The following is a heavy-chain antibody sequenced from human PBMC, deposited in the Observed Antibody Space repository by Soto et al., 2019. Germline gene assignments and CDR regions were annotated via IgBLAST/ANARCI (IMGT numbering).Heavy chain of an antibody. CDR3: AGGPGVARHY. CDR1: GGSISRYY. CDR2: IYYSGST. Sequence: SETLSLTCSGSGGSISRYYWSWIRQPPGKGLEWIGYIYYSGSTNYNPSLKSRVTISVDRSKNQFSLKLSSVTAADTAVYYCAGGPGVARHYWGQGTLVTVS. J-gene: IGHJ4*02. D-gene: IGHD5-12*01. V-gene: IGHV4-59*12.